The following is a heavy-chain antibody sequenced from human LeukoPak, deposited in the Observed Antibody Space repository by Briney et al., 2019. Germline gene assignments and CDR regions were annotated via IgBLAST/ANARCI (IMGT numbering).Heavy chain of an antibody. Sequence: PSGTLSLTCGVSGGSISSNNWWSWVRQPPGKGLEWIGEIYLSGSTNYNPSLKNRVTISIDESKNQFSLRLSSVTAVDTAVYYCARVITMVRGIRTVYYFDYWGQGALVTVSS. CDR2: IYLSGST. D-gene: IGHD3-10*01. CDR1: GGSISSNNW. CDR3: ARVITMVRGIRTVYYFDY. V-gene: IGHV4-4*02. J-gene: IGHJ4*02.